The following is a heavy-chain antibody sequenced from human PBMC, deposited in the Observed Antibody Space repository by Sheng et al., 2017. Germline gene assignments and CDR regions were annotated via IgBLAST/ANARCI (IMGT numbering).Heavy chain of an antibody. CDR3: ARGYHRALPVLAWPQAPRWGFGFQH. V-gene: IGHV4-34*01. J-gene: IGHJ1*01. Sequence: QVQLQQWGAGLLKPSETLSLTCAVYGGSFSGYYWSWIRQPPGKGLEWIGEINHSGSTNYNPSLKSRVTISVDTSKNQFSLKLSSVTAADTAVYYCARGYHRALPVLAWPQAPRWGFGFQHWARAPWSPS. CDR2: INHSGST. CDR1: GGSFSGYY. D-gene: IGHD3-3*02.